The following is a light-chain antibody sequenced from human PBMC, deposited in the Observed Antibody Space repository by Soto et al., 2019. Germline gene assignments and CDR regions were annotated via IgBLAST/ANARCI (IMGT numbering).Light chain of an antibody. V-gene: IGKV1-5*01. CDR1: QSISSW. J-gene: IGKJ1*01. Sequence: DIQMTQSPSTLSATAGDKVTITSRASQSISSWLAWYQQKPGKAPKLMSYDASNLDSGVQSRFSDSGSLTYCSLSINNLQPDDCAAYYCQQYENYWTFGQGTSVEIK. CDR3: QQYENYWT. CDR2: DAS.